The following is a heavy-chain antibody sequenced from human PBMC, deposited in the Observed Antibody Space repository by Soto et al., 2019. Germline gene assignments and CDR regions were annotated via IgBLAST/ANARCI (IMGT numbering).Heavy chain of an antibody. J-gene: IGHJ6*03. CDR1: GGSISSGGYY. CDR2: IYYSGST. CDR3: ARDFPRLGYCSGGSCPPQYYMDV. D-gene: IGHD2-15*01. Sequence: SETLSLTCTVSGGSISSGGYYWSWIRQHPGKGLEWIGYIYYSGSTYYNPSLKSRVTISVDTSKNQFSLKLSSVTAADTAVYYCARDFPRLGYCSGGSCPPQYYMDVWGKGTTVTVSS. V-gene: IGHV4-31*03.